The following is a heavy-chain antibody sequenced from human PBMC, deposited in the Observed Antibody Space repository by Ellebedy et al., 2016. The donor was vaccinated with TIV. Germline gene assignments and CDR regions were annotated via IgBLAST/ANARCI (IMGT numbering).Heavy chain of an antibody. J-gene: IGHJ5*02. V-gene: IGHV3-23*01. Sequence: GESLKISXAASGFTFSNYAMSWVRQAPGKGLEWVSGITGSGVSPYYADSVKGRFTISRDNSKNTLWLQMNSLRAEDTAMYYCAKDPGGVAIQLDWFDPWGQGTLVTVSS. CDR1: GFTFSNYA. CDR3: AKDPGGVAIQLDWFDP. D-gene: IGHD2-21*01. CDR2: ITGSGVSP.